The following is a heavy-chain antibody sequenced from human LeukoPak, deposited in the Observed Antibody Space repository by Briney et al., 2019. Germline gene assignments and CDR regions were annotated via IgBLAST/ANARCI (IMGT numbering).Heavy chain of an antibody. D-gene: IGHD2-15*01. CDR1: GYSFTGYW. V-gene: IGHV5-51*01. CDR2: IYPGDSDT. CDR3: ARRRMECSDGSCYPYFFDY. J-gene: IGHJ4*02. Sequence: GESLKISCKGSGYSFTGYWIGWVRRVPGKGLEWMGNIYPGDSDTRYSPSFQGQVAISADKSISTAYLQWGSLKASDTAIYYCARRRMECSDGSCYPYFFDYWGQGTLVTVSS.